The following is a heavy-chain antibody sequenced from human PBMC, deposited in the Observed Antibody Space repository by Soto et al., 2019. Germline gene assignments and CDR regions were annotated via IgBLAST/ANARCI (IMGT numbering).Heavy chain of an antibody. CDR3: ARRQPRTVDY. D-gene: IGHD2-2*01. V-gene: IGHV4-39*01. J-gene: IGHJ4*02. CDR1: GISIGSSAYY. CDR2: IDHSGTT. Sequence: QPQLQESGPGLAQPSETLSLTCTVSGISIGSSAYYWGWARQPPGQGLEWIGNIDHSGTTNYNPSLRRRVTISIDTSKNQFFLELSSMSAADTAMYFCARRQPRTVDYWGQGMLVTVSS.